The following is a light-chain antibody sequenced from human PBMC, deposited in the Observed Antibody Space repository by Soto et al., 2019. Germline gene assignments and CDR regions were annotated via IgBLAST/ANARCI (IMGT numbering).Light chain of an antibody. CDR1: QSVDSRY. CDR2: AAS. V-gene: IGKV3-20*01. CDR3: QQYGSSPRT. Sequence: EVVLTQSPGTLSLSPGERATLSCRASQSVDSRYLAWYQQKPDQAPRLLIYAASSRATGIPDRFSGSGSGTEFTLTISRLEPEDFAVYYCQQYGSSPRTFGQGTKL. J-gene: IGKJ2*01.